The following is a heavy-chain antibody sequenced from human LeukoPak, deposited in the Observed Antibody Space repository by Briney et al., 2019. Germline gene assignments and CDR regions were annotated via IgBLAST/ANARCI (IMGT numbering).Heavy chain of an antibody. CDR1: GYTFTGYY. CDR2: INPNSGGT. Sequence: ASVKVSCKASGYTFTGYYMHWVRQAPGQGLEWMGWINPNSGGTNYAQKFQGRVTMTRDTSISTAYMELSRLRSDDTAVHYCARDPTRGYDFWSGYYEGGDYWGQGTLVTVSS. D-gene: IGHD3-3*01. V-gene: IGHV1-2*02. CDR3: ARDPTRGYDFWSGYYEGGDY. J-gene: IGHJ4*02.